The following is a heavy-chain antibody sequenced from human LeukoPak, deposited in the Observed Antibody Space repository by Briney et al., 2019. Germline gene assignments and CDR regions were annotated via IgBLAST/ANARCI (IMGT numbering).Heavy chain of an antibody. CDR1: GGSISSTNW. CDR3: ATGRQGNY. V-gene: IGHV4-4*02. Sequence: SETLSLTCAVSGGSISSTNWWSWVRQPSEKGLEWIGEIYHSGSTNYNPSLESRVTMSVDKSKNQFSLKLNSMTAADTAVYYCATGRQGNYWGQGAMVIVSS. D-gene: IGHD1-1*01. J-gene: IGHJ4*03. CDR2: IYHSGST.